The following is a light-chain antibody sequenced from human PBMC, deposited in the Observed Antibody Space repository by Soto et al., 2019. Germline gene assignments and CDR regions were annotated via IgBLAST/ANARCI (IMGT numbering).Light chain of an antibody. CDR1: RSNIGSNY. CDR3: AACDDSLTGVI. V-gene: IGLV1-47*01. Sequence: QSVLTQPPSASGTPGQRVTISCSGSRSNIGSNYVYWFQQVPGTAPQLLIYRGNHRPSGVPDRFSASKSGTSASLAISGLRSEDEADYYCAACDDSLTGVIFGGGTKLTVL. CDR2: RGN. J-gene: IGLJ2*01.